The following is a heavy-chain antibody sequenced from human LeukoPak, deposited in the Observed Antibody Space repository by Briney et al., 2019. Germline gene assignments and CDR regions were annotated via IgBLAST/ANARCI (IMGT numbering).Heavy chain of an antibody. CDR1: GGSISSYY. D-gene: IGHD3-22*01. J-gene: IGHJ3*02. CDR3: ARDYYDSSGRDAFDI. V-gene: IGHV4-4*07. CDR2: IYTSGST. Sequence: SETLSLTCTVSGGSISSYYWSWIRQPAGKGLEWIGRIYTSGSTNYNPSLKSRVTMSVDPSKNQFSLKLSSVTAADTAVYYCARDYYDSSGRDAFDIWGQGTMVTVSS.